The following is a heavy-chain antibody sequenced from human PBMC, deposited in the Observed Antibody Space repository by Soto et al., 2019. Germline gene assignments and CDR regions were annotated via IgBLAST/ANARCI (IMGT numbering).Heavy chain of an antibody. D-gene: IGHD3-22*01. V-gene: IGHV1-69*01. CDR1: GGIFGSHG. J-gene: IGHJ3*01. CDR3: VRDRRIYYSDPHDEFVASDYEV. Sequence: QVQLIQSEAAVMKPGSSVRVSCTASGGIFGSHGFSWVRQAPGQRLEWVGGFIPIFRTLTYTEKFQARVRIAGDESVNTVYLDLSGLTSDDTAVYYCVRDRRIYYSDPHDEFVASDYEVWGQGTMVTVSS. CDR2: FIPIFRTL.